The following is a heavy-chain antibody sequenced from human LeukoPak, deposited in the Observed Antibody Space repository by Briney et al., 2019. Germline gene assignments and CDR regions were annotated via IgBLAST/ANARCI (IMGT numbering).Heavy chain of an antibody. Sequence: GGSLRLSCAASGFTFSSYWMPWVRQAPGKGLVWVSRINSDGSNTTYADSVKGRFTISRDNAKNTLYLQMNSLRAEDTAVYSCTRAWRYGMDVWGQGTTVTVSS. CDR3: TRAWRYGMDV. CDR2: INSDGSNT. J-gene: IGHJ6*02. V-gene: IGHV3-74*01. D-gene: IGHD5-12*01. CDR1: GFTFSSYW.